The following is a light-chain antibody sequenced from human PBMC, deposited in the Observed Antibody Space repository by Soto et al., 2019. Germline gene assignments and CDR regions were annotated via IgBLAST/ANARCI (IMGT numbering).Light chain of an antibody. CDR2: DAN. Sequence: EIVLTQSPATLSLSPGERATLSCRASQSVNYYLAWYQQKLGQAPRLLIYDANNRATGIPARFSGSGSGTEFALTISGLEPEDFAVYYCQQRADWPLTFVGGTEVEIK. CDR3: QQRADWPLT. CDR1: QSVNYY. V-gene: IGKV3-11*01. J-gene: IGKJ4*01.